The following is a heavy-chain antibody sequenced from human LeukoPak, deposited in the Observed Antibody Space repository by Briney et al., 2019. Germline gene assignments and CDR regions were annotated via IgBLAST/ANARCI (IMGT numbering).Heavy chain of an antibody. D-gene: IGHD3-10*01. CDR3: ARDIGMVRGVMTASRRAFDI. V-gene: IGHV1-18*01. CDR1: GYTFTSYG. Sequence: GASVTVSFTASGYTFTSYGLSWVRQAPGQGREGMGWISFYNGNTNYAQKLQGRVTMTTDTSTSTAYMELRSLRSDDTAVYYCARDIGMVRGVMTASRRAFDIWGQGTMVTVSS. J-gene: IGHJ3*02. CDR2: ISFYNGNT.